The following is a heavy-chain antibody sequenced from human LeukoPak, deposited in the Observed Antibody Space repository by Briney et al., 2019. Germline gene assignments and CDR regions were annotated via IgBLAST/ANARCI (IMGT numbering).Heavy chain of an antibody. D-gene: IGHD3-3*01. V-gene: IGHV3-23*01. Sequence: GGSLRLSCAASGFTFSSYAMSWVRQAPGKGLEWVSAISGSGGSTYYADSVKGRFTISRDNSKNTLYLQMNSLRAEDTAVYYCAKGLRFLGWLSSDFDYWGQGTLVTVSS. CDR3: AKGLRFLGWLSSDFDY. CDR2: ISGSGGST. CDR1: GFTFSSYA. J-gene: IGHJ4*02.